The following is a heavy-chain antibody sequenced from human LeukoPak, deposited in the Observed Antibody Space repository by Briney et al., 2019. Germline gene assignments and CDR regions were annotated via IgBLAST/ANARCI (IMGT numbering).Heavy chain of an antibody. CDR2: IKQDGSEK. D-gene: IGHD6-19*01. Sequence: GGSLRLSCAASGFTFSSYWMSWVRQAPGKGLEWVANIKQDGSEKYYVDSVKGRFTIFRDNAKNSLYLQMNSLRAEDTAVYYCARGSVAQVLDYWGQGTLVTVSS. V-gene: IGHV3-7*01. J-gene: IGHJ4*02. CDR1: GFTFSSYW. CDR3: ARGSVAQVLDY.